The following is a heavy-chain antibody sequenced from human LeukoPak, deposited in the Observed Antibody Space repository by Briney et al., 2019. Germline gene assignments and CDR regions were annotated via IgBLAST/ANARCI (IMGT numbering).Heavy chain of an antibody. CDR3: ARVGMYDSSGYYPIGLNY. D-gene: IGHD3-22*01. V-gene: IGHV4-59*01. CDR1: GGSISSYY. CDR2: IYYSGST. J-gene: IGHJ4*02. Sequence: SETLSLTCTVSGGSISSYYWSWIRQPPGKGLEWIGYIYYSGSTNYNPSLKSRVTISVDTSKNQFSPKLSSVTAADTAVYYCARVGMYDSSGYYPIGLNYWGQGTLVTVSS.